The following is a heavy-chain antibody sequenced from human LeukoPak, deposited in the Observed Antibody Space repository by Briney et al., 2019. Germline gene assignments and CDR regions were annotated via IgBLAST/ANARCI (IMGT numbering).Heavy chain of an antibody. CDR2: ISWNSGSI. CDR3: AKDTGPYDSSGYYYVRYFDY. Sequence: GRSLRLSCAASGFTFDDYAMHWVRQAPGKGLEGVAGISWNSGSIGYADSVKGRFTISRDNAKNSLYLQMNSLRAEDTALYYCAKDTGPYDSSGYYYVRYFDYWGQGTLVTVSS. D-gene: IGHD3-22*01. V-gene: IGHV3-9*01. CDR1: GFTFDDYA. J-gene: IGHJ4*02.